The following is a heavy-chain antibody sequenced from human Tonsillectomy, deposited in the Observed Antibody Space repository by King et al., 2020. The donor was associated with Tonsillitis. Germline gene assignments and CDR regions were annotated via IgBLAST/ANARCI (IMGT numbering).Heavy chain of an antibody. CDR3: AKDVTVVTPHVAIDY. CDR1: GFTFSSYG. D-gene: IGHD4-23*01. CDR2: ISYDGSNK. Sequence: VQLVESGGGVVQPGRSLRLSCAASGFTFSSYGMHWVRQAPGKGLEWVAVISYDGSNKYYADSVKGRFTISRDNSKNTLYLQMNSLRAEDTAVYYCAKDVTVVTPHVAIDYWGQGTLVTVSS. J-gene: IGHJ4*02. V-gene: IGHV3-30*18.